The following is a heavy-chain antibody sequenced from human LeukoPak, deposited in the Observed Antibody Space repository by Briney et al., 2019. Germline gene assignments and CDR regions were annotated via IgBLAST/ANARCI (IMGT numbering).Heavy chain of an antibody. Sequence: PGGSLRLSCASSGFTFSSYAMSWVRQAPGKGREWVSAISGSGENTNYADSVRGRFTMSRDNSRNMLYLQMNSLRDEDTAKYYCAKTVSGSYSYQGGDYWGQGTLVTVSS. J-gene: IGHJ4*02. CDR2: ISGSGENT. CDR1: GFTFSSYA. D-gene: IGHD3-16*02. CDR3: AKTVSGSYSYQGGDY. V-gene: IGHV3-23*01.